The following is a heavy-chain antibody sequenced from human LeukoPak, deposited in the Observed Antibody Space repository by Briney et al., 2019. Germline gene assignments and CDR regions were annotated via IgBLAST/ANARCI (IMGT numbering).Heavy chain of an antibody. J-gene: IGHJ4*02. Sequence: ASVKVSCKAFGYTFTGYYMHWVRQAPGQGLEWMGWINPNSGGTNYAQKFQGRVTMTRDTSISTAYMELSRLRSDDTAVYYCARDLRDLGYCSSTSCYGGCDYWGQGALVTVSS. CDR2: INPNSGGT. CDR3: ARDLRDLGYCSSTSCYGGCDY. CDR1: GYTFTGYY. V-gene: IGHV1-2*02. D-gene: IGHD2-2*01.